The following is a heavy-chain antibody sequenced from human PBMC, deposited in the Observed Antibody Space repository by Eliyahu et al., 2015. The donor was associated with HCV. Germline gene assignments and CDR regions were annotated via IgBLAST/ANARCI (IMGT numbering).Heavy chain of an antibody. Sequence: QVQLVESGGGVVQPGRSLRLSXAASXFXFXGYXMXXVRRAPGKGLGGVAVIWYDGSNKYYADSVKGRFTISRDKSKNTLYLQMNSLRAEDTAVYYCAREITKDFGVVTYHYYGMDVWGQGTTVTVSS. V-gene: IGHV3-33*01. CDR2: IWYDGSNK. CDR1: XFXFXGYX. J-gene: IGHJ6*02. D-gene: IGHD3-3*01. CDR3: AREITKDFGVVTYHYYGMDV.